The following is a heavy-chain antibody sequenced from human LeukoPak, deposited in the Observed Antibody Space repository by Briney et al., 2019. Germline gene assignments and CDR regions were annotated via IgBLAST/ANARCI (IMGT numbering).Heavy chain of an antibody. V-gene: IGHV3-7*01. CDR2: IKQDGSEK. D-gene: IGHD6-19*01. J-gene: IGHJ4*02. CDR1: GFTFSSYW. CDR3: ARMITSGWYVRG. Sequence: PGGSLRLSCAASGFTFSSYWRSWVRQAPGKGLEWVANIKQDGSEKYYVDSVKGRFTTSRDNAKNSLYLQMCSLRAENRAVYYCARMITSGWYVRGWGQGTLVTVSS.